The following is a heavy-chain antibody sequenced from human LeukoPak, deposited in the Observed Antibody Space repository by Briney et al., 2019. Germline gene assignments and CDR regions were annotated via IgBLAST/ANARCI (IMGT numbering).Heavy chain of an antibody. CDR1: GFTFSSYA. D-gene: IGHD3-10*01. CDR2: ISYDGSNK. CDR3: ARDHPGVWFGELGFDY. Sequence: PGRSLRLSCAASGFTFSSYAMHWARQAPGKGLEWVAVISYDGSNKYYADSVKGRFTISRDNSKNTLYLQMNSLRAEDTAVYYCARDHPGVWFGELGFDYWGQGTLVTVSS. V-gene: IGHV3-30*01. J-gene: IGHJ4*02.